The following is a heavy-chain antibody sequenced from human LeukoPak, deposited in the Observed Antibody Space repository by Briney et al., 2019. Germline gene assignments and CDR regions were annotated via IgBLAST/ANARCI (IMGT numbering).Heavy chain of an antibody. CDR1: GYSISSGYY. Sequence: SETLSLTCTVSGYSISSGYYWGWSRQPPGKGLEWIGSIYHSGSTYYNPSLKSRVTISVDTSKNQFSLKLSSVTAADTAVYYCAKHSSSFGLMDYWGQGTLVTVSS. J-gene: IGHJ4*02. CDR2: IYHSGST. CDR3: AKHSSSFGLMDY. V-gene: IGHV4-38-2*02. D-gene: IGHD6-6*01.